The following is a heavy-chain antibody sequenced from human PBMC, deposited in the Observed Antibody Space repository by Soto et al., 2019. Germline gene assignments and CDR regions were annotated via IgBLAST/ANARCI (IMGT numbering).Heavy chain of an antibody. J-gene: IGHJ5*02. CDR3: ARVSVSRYSSGWYLSWFDP. CDR2: ISYDGSTE. CDR1: GFTFSNFG. V-gene: IGHV3-30*03. D-gene: IGHD6-19*01. Sequence: GGSLRLSCAASGFTFSNFGIHWVRQAPGKGPEWLAAISYDGSTEVYVDSVKGRFTISRDNPKNTLYLQMNSLRLDDTAVYYCARVSVSRYSSGWYLSWFDPWGQGTLVTVSS.